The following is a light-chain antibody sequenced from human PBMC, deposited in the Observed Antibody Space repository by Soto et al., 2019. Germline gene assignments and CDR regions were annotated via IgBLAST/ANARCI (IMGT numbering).Light chain of an antibody. V-gene: IGLV2-8*01. Sequence: QSALTQPPSASGSPGQSVTISCTGTSSDVGGYNYVSWYQQHPGKAPKLMIYEVSKRPSGVPDRFSGSKSGYTASLTVSGLQAEDEADYYCSSYADSNIVVFGGGTQLTVL. CDR3: SSYADSNIVV. J-gene: IGLJ2*01. CDR1: SSDVGGYNY. CDR2: EVS.